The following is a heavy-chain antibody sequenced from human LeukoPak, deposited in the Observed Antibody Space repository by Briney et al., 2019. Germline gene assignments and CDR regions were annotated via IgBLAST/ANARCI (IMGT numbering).Heavy chain of an antibody. D-gene: IGHD3-22*01. CDR1: GFTFSSYS. J-gene: IGHJ4*02. Sequence: GGSLRLSCAASGFTFSSYSMNWVRQAPGKGLEWVSYISSSSSTIYYADSVEGRFTISRDNAKNSLYLQMNSLRAEDTAVYYCARDWDSSGYPHIDYWGQGTLVTVSS. V-gene: IGHV3-48*04. CDR2: ISSSSSTI. CDR3: ARDWDSSGYPHIDY.